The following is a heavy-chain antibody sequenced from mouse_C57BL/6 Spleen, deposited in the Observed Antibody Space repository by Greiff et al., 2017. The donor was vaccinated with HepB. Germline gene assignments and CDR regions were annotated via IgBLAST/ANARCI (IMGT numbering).Heavy chain of an antibody. CDR2: INPGSGGT. CDR3: ARSYGSDFDY. D-gene: IGHD1-1*01. V-gene: IGHV1-54*01. Sequence: VQLQQSGAELVRPGTSVKVSCKASGYAFTNYLIEWVKQRPGQGLEWIGVINPGSGGTNYNEKFKGKATLTADKSSSTAYMQLSSLTSEDSAVYFCARSYGSDFDYWGQGTTLTVSS. CDR1: GYAFTNYL. J-gene: IGHJ2*01.